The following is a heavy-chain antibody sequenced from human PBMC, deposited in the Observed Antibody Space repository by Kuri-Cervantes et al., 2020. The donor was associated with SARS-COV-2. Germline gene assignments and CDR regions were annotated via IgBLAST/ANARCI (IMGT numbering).Heavy chain of an antibody. Sequence: GSLRLSCAVYGGSFSGYYWSWIRQPPGKGLEWIGEINHSGSTNYNPSLKSRVTISVDTSKNQFSLKLSSVTAADTAVYYCARGPYCSRTSSRGCYSYYYMDVWGKGTTVTVSS. J-gene: IGHJ6*03. CDR2: INHSGST. V-gene: IGHV4-34*01. D-gene: IGHD2-2*01. CDR1: GGSFSGYY. CDR3: ARGPYCSRTSSRGCYSYYYMDV.